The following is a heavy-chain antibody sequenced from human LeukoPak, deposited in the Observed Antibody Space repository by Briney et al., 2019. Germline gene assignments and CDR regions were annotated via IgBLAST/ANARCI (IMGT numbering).Heavy chain of an antibody. D-gene: IGHD6-13*01. CDR2: ISSSSSYI. Sequence: PGGSLRLSCAASGFTFSSYIMNWVRQAPGKGLEWVSSISSSSSYIYYADSLKGRFTISRDNAKNSLYLQMNSLRAEDTAVYYCASAAVGTGDYFDYWGQGNLVTVSS. V-gene: IGHV3-21*01. CDR3: ASAAVGTGDYFDY. J-gene: IGHJ4*02. CDR1: GFTFSSYI.